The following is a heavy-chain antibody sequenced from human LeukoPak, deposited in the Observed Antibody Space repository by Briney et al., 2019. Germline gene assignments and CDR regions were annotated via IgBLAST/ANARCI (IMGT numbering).Heavy chain of an antibody. Sequence: GGSLRLSCAASGFTFSSYGMHWVRQAPGKGLEWVAVIWYDGSNKYYADSVKGRFTISRDNSKNTLYLQMNSLRAEDTAVYYCAKDGPSSTSCLDYWGQGTLVTVSS. J-gene: IGHJ4*02. CDR2: IWYDGSNK. CDR1: GFTFSSYG. D-gene: IGHD2-2*01. CDR3: AKDGPSSTSCLDY. V-gene: IGHV3-30*02.